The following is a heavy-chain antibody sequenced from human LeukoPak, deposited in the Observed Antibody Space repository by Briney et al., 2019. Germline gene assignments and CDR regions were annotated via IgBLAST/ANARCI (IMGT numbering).Heavy chain of an antibody. CDR3: AREREGPYGYLDY. V-gene: IGHV4-59*01. CDR2: IYDSGST. Sequence: SETLSLTCTVSGGSISSYFWSWIRQPPGQGLEWIGYIYDSGSTNYNPSLKSRVTISVDTSRNQFSLKLNSVTAADTAVYHCAREREGPYGYLDYWGQGILVTVSS. J-gene: IGHJ4*02. CDR1: GGSISSYF. D-gene: IGHD4-17*01.